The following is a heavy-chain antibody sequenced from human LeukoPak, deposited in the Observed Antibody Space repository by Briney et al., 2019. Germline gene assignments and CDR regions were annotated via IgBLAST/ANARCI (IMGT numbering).Heavy chain of an antibody. D-gene: IGHD1-1*01. J-gene: IGHJ4*02. Sequence: PGGSLTLSCPASGFTFSTYSMSWVRQAPGKVLEWVANIKQDGSDKYYVDSVKGRFTISRDNAKNSLYLQMNSLRAEDTAVYYCARDSNWNYFDYWGQGTLVTVSS. CDR2: IKQDGSDK. CDR3: ARDSNWNYFDY. CDR1: GFTFSTYS. V-gene: IGHV3-7*01.